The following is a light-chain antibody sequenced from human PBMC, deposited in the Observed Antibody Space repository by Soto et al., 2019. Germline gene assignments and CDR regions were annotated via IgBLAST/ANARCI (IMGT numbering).Light chain of an antibody. CDR2: KAS. CDR1: QTISSW. J-gene: IGKJ4*01. V-gene: IGKV1-5*03. Sequence: DIQMTQSPSSLSASVGDRVTITCRASQTISSWLAWYQQKPGKAPKLLIYKASTLKSGVPSRFSGSGSGTEFTLTISSLQSEDSAVYYCQQYHQWPPVTFGGGTKVDIK. CDR3: QQYHQWPPVT.